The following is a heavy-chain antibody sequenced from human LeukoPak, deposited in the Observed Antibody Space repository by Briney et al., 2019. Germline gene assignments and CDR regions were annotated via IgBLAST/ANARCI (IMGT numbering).Heavy chain of an antibody. J-gene: IGHJ4*02. V-gene: IGHV5-51*01. Sequence: GESLKISCKGSGYRFTSYWIGWVRQMPGKGLEWMGIIFPSDSDTRYSPSFQGQVTISADKSTSTAYLQWSSLKASDTAIHYCARGISSTYIGDYWGQGTLVTVSS. CDR2: IFPSDSDT. D-gene: IGHD2-2*01. CDR1: GYRFTSYW. CDR3: ARGISSTYIGDY.